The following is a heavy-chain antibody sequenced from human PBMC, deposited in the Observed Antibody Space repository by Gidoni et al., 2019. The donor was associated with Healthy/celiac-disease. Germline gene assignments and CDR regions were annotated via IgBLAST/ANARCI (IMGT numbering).Heavy chain of an antibody. CDR1: GFTFSSYA. CDR2: ISGSGGST. D-gene: IGHD3-22*01. Sequence: EVQLLESGGGLVQPGGSLRLSCAASGFTFSSYAMSWVRQAPGKVLEWVSAISGSGGSTYYADSVKGRFTISRDNSKNTLYLQMNSLRAEDTAVYYCAKPHGEVVVISPFDYWGQGTLVTVSS. V-gene: IGHV3-23*01. J-gene: IGHJ4*02. CDR3: AKPHGEVVVISPFDY.